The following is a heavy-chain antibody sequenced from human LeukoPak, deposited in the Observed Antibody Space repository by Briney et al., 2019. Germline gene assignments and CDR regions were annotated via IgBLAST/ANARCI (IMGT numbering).Heavy chain of an antibody. V-gene: IGHV3-7*03. Sequence: GGSLRLSCAASGFTFSSYWMTWVRQAPGKGLEWVANIKQDGSEKYYVDSVKGRFTISRDNARNSLYLQMNSLRAEDTAVYYCARDYSSGWYDYWGQGTLVTVSS. CDR1: GFTFSSYW. CDR2: IKQDGSEK. D-gene: IGHD6-19*01. CDR3: ARDYSSGWYDY. J-gene: IGHJ4*02.